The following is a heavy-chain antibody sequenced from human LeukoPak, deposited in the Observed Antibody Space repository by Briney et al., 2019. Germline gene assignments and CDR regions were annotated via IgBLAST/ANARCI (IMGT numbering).Heavy chain of an antibody. CDR2: ISGSGGST. J-gene: IGHJ4*02. CDR3: AKDLGLWFGELWDY. D-gene: IGHD3-10*01. CDR1: RFTFSSYG. Sequence: GGSLRLSCAASRFTFSSYGMSWVRQAPGKGREWVSAISGSGGSTYYADSVKGRFTISRDNSKNTLYLQMNSLRAEDTAVYYCAKDLGLWFGELWDYWGQGTLVTVSS. V-gene: IGHV3-23*01.